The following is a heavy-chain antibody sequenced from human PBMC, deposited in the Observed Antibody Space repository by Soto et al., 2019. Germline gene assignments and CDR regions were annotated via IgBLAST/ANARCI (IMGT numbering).Heavy chain of an antibody. CDR1: GGSISSYY. CDR2: IYYSGST. J-gene: IGHJ4*02. D-gene: IGHD3-16*01. CDR3: ARHPTFGGVLDY. Sequence: SETLSLTCTVSGGSISSYYWSWIRQPPGKGLEWIGYIYYSGSTNYNPSLKSRVTISVDTSKNQFSLKLSSVTAADTAVYYCARHPTFGGVLDYWGQGTLVTVSS. V-gene: IGHV4-59*08.